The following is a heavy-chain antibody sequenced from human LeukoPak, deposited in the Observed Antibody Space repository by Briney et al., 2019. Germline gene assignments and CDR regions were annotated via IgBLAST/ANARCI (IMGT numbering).Heavy chain of an antibody. J-gene: IGHJ4*02. D-gene: IGHD3-3*01. Sequence: ASVKISCKVSGYTFTDYYMHWAQQAPGKGLEWMGLVDPEDGETIYAEKFQGRVTITADTSTDTAYMELSSLRSEDTAVYYCATGKGSYDFWSGYYLGYWGQGTLVTVSS. CDR1: GYTFTDYY. CDR3: ATGKGSYDFWSGYYLGY. V-gene: IGHV1-69-2*01. CDR2: VDPEDGET.